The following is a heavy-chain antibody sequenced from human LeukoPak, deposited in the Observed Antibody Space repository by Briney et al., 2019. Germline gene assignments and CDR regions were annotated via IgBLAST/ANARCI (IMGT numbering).Heavy chain of an antibody. Sequence: GGSLRLSCAASGFTFSDYYMSWIRLAPGKGLECVSYISSSGSTIYYADSVKGRFTISRDNAKNSLYLQMNSLRAEDTAVYYCARDGAIVPAAIGSANWFDPWGQGTLVTVSS. CDR3: ARDGAIVPAAIGSANWFDP. CDR2: ISSSGSTI. V-gene: IGHV3-11*04. CDR1: GFTFSDYY. J-gene: IGHJ5*02. D-gene: IGHD2-2*02.